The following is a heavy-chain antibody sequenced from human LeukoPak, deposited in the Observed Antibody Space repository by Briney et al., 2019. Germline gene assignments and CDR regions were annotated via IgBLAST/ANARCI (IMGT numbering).Heavy chain of an antibody. CDR1: GYTFTSFY. CDR2: INPFGGST. CDR3: ARARQQWLLDY. Sequence: ASVKVSRKASGYTFTSFYLHWVRQAPGQGLEWMGIINPFGGSTSYAQKFQGRVTMTRDTSTSTVYMELNSLRSEDTAVYYCARARQQWLLDYWGQGTLVTVSS. D-gene: IGHD6-19*01. V-gene: IGHV1-46*01. J-gene: IGHJ4*02.